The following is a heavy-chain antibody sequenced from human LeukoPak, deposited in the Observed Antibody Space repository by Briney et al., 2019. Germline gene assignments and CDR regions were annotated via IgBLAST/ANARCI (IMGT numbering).Heavy chain of an antibody. CDR1: GFTFSSYW. D-gene: IGHD6-19*01. CDR3: VRDIGAVAGTDDY. Sequence: GGSLRLSCAASGFTFSSYWMHWVRQAPGKGLVWVSRINSDGGSATHADSVKGRFTISRDNAKKTLYLQMNSLRVEDTAVYYCVRDIGAVAGTDDYWGQGTLVTVSS. CDR2: INSDGGSA. V-gene: IGHV3-74*01. J-gene: IGHJ4*02.